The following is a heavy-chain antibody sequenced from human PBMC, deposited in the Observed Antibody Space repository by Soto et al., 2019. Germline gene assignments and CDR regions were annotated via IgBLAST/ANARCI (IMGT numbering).Heavy chain of an antibody. CDR3: ARVGIVVVPAATPYYYYYYMDV. D-gene: IGHD2-2*01. CDR2: IYYSGST. J-gene: IGHJ6*03. V-gene: IGHV4-39*01. CDR1: CGSISSSSYY. Sequence: SETLSLTCTVSCGSISSSSYYWGWIRQPPGKGLEWIGSIYYSGSTYYNPSLKSRVTISVDTSKNQFSLKLSSVTAADTAVYYCARVGIVVVPAATPYYYYYYMDVWGKGTTVTVS.